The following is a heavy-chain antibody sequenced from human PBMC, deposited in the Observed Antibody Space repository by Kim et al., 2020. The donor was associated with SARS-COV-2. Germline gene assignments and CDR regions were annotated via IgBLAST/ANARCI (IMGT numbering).Heavy chain of an antibody. J-gene: IGHJ3*02. D-gene: IGHD1-26*01. V-gene: IGHV3-11*04. Sequence: DSLKGRFTISMDNAKNSLYLQMNSLRAEDTAVYYCASGGGMRELLDAFDIWGQGTMVTVSS. CDR3: ASGGGMRELLDAFDI.